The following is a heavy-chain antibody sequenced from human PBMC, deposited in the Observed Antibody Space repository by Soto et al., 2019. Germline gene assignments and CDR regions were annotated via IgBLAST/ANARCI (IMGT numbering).Heavy chain of an antibody. CDR1: GFSLSNARMC. V-gene: IGHV2-26*01. CDR2: IFSNDEK. Sequence: QVTLKESGPVLVKPTETLTLTCTVSGFSLSNARMCVSWIRQPPGKSLEWRAHIFSNDEKSYSTSLKSRLTLSKDTSKIQVVLTMTNMDPADTATYSCVRIPIAVAVTYYYDYGMDVWGQGTTVTVSS. CDR3: VRIPIAVAVTYYYDYGMDV. D-gene: IGHD6-19*01. J-gene: IGHJ6*02.